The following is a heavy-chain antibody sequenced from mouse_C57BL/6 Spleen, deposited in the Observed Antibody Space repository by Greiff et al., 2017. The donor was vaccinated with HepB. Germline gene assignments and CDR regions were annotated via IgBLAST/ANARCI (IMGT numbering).Heavy chain of an antibody. Sequence: QVQLQQSGAELVMPGASVKLSCKASGYTFTSYWMHWVKQRPGQGLEWIGEIDPSDSYTNYNQKFKGKSTLTVDKSSSTAYMQLSSLTSEDSAVYYCARADYDYDGGYYFDYWGQGTTLTVSS. V-gene: IGHV1-69*01. CDR3: ARADYDYDGGYYFDY. CDR2: IDPSDSYT. D-gene: IGHD2-4*01. J-gene: IGHJ2*01. CDR1: GYTFTSYW.